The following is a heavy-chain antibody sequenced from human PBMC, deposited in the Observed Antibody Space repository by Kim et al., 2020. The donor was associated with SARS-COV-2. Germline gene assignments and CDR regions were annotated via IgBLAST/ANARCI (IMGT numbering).Heavy chain of an antibody. V-gene: IGHV3-23*01. J-gene: IGHJ4*02. CDR1: GFTFSSYA. CDR3: AKVLMGQQRRLDY. Sequence: GGSLRLSCAASGFTFSSYAMSWVRQAPGKGLEWVSAISGSGGSTHYADSVKGRFTISRDNSKNTLYLQMNSLRAEDTAVYYCAKVLMGQQRRLDYWGQGTLVTVSS. D-gene: IGHD6-13*01. CDR2: ISGSGGST.